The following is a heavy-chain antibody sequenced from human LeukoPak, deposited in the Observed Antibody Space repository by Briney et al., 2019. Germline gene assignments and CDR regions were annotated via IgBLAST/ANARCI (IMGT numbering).Heavy chain of an antibody. CDR3: TTGLAGN. V-gene: IGHV3-72*01. CDR1: GFTFSDHY. CDR2: TRNKANSYTT. J-gene: IGHJ4*02. D-gene: IGHD6-19*01. Sequence: GGSLRLSCAASGFTFSDHYMDWVRQAPGKGLEWVGRTRNKANSYTTEYAASVMGRFTISRDDSKNTLYLQMNSLITEDTAVYYCTTGLAGNWGQGTLVTVSS.